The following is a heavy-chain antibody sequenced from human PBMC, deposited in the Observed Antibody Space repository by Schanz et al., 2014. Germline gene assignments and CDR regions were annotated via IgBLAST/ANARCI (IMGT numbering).Heavy chain of an antibody. CDR3: ARDMVENWFDS. J-gene: IGHJ5*01. CDR2: IFYTGYT. Sequence: QLQLQESGPGLVKPSETLSLTCTVSGGSISSSSYYWGWIRQPPGKGLEWIGHIFYTGYTYNNPSLGSRVTMSVDTSKNQFSLKLAFVTAADTAVYYCARDMVENWFDSWGQGTLXTVSS. CDR1: GGSISSSSYY. D-gene: IGHD3-10*01. V-gene: IGHV4-39*02.